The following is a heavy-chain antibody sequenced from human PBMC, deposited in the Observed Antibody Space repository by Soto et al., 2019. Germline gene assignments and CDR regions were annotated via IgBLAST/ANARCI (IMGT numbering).Heavy chain of an antibody. D-gene: IGHD4-17*01. V-gene: IGHV3-11*01. CDR2: ISNSGSTI. Sequence: QVQLVEAGGGFVKPGGSLRLSCAASEFTFSDYYMTWIRQAPGKGLEWVSYISNSGSTIYYADSVKGRFTISRDNAKNSLYLQMNSLRAEDTAVYYCARGLAYGDYGWLDPWGQGTLVTVSP. CDR3: ARGLAYGDYGWLDP. CDR1: EFTFSDYY. J-gene: IGHJ5*02.